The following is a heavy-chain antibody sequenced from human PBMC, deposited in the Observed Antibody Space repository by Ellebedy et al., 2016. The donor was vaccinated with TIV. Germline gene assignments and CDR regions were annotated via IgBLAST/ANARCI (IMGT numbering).Heavy chain of an antibody. Sequence: GESLKISXAASGFTFGSYWMSWVRQAPGKGLEWVANIKQDGSENYYVDSVKGRFTISRDNARNSLYPQMNSLRAEDTAVYYCAKDDTSGWSTDYWGQGTLVTVSS. V-gene: IGHV3-7*03. CDR1: GFTFGSYW. CDR3: AKDDTSGWSTDY. D-gene: IGHD6-19*01. CDR2: IKQDGSEN. J-gene: IGHJ4*02.